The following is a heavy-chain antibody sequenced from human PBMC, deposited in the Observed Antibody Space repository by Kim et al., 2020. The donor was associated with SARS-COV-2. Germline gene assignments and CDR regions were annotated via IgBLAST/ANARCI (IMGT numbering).Heavy chain of an antibody. V-gene: IGHV3-23*01. J-gene: IGHJ3*01. Sequence: GGSLRLSCAASGFAFSGYAMSWVRQAPGKGLEWVSDSSGSSTSTYYADSVKGRVTISRDNAKNTLYLQMNSLRADDTAGSYCAKSRHDYRDWYALDFWG. CDR2: SSGSSTST. D-gene: IGHD4-17*01. CDR3: AKSRHDYRDWYALDF. CDR1: GFAFSGYA.